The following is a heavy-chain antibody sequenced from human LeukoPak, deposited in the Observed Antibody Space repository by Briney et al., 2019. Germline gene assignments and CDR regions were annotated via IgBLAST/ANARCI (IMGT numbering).Heavy chain of an antibody. V-gene: IGHV4-34*01. Sequence: SETLSLTCAVYSGSFSGYYWSWIRQPPGKGLEWIGEINHSGSTNYNPSLKSRVTISVDTSKNQFSLKLSSVTAADTAVYYCARRGGLGYYYYYYYMDVWGKGTTVTISS. CDR3: ARRGGLGYYYYYYYMDV. D-gene: IGHD5-12*01. CDR2: INHSGST. CDR1: SGSFSGYY. J-gene: IGHJ6*03.